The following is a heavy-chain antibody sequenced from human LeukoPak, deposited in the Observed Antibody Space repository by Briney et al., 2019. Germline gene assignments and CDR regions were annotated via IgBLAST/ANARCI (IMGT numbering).Heavy chain of an antibody. D-gene: IGHD7-27*01. CDR3: ARGIELGIGYYYYYMDV. Sequence: ASVKVSCTASGYTFTGYYVHWVRQAPGQGLEWMGWINPNTGGTNYAQKFQGRVTMTRDTSISTAYMELSRLRSDDTAVYYCARGIELGIGYYYYYMDVWGKGTTVTISS. CDR2: INPNTGGT. V-gene: IGHV1-2*02. J-gene: IGHJ6*03. CDR1: GYTFTGYY.